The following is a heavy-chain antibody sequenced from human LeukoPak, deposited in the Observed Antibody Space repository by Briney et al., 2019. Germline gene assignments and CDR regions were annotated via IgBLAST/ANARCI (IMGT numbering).Heavy chain of an antibody. D-gene: IGHD6-13*01. CDR3: IAAAGFDC. V-gene: IGHV3-9*01. J-gene: IGHJ4*02. CDR2: ISWNSGSI. CDR1: GFTFDDYA. Sequence: GGSLRLSCAASGFTFDDYAMHWVRQAPGKGLEWVSGISWNSGSIGYADSVKGRFTISRDNAKNSLYLQMNSLRAEDTALYYCIAAAGFDCWGQGTLVTVSS.